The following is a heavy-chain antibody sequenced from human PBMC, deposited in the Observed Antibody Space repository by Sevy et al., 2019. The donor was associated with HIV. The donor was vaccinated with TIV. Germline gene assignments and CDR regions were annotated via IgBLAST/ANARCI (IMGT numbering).Heavy chain of an antibody. Sequence: SETLSLTCTVSGGSISSSSYYWGWIRQPPGKGLEWIGSIYYSGSTYYNPSLKSRVTISVDTSKNQCSLKLSSVTAADTAVYYCARHLEWLSPFDYWGQGTLVTVSS. D-gene: IGHD3-3*01. CDR3: ARHLEWLSPFDY. V-gene: IGHV4-39*01. J-gene: IGHJ4*02. CDR1: GGSISSSSYY. CDR2: IYYSGST.